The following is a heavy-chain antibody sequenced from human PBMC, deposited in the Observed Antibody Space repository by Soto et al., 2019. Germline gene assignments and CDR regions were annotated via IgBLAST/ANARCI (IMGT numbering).Heavy chain of an antibody. D-gene: IGHD4-4*01. CDR1: GGSFSGYY. Sequence: QVQLQQWGAGLLKPSETLSLTCAVYGGSFSGYYWSWIRQPPGKGLEWIGEINHSGSANYNPSLKSRVTISVDTSKNQFALKLSSVTAADTAVYYCARAGYTVTTVSLNFDYWVQGTLVTVSS. CDR3: ARAGYTVTTVSLNFDY. CDR2: INHSGSA. J-gene: IGHJ4*02. V-gene: IGHV4-34*01.